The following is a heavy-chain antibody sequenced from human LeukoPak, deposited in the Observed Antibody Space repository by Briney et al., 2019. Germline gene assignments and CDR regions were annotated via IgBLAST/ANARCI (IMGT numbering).Heavy chain of an antibody. CDR1: GFNLNSYA. J-gene: IGHJ4*02. Sequence: GGSLRLSCAVSGFNLNSYAMHWVRQAPGKGLEWVAVIRHNEANSFYADSVQGRFTISRDTSKKLLYLQMNSLRVEDTAVYYCAKEYTPSSPLGELDSWGQGTLVTVSS. V-gene: IGHV3-30*02. CDR2: IRHNEANS. CDR3: AKEYTPSSPLGELDS. D-gene: IGHD6-6*01.